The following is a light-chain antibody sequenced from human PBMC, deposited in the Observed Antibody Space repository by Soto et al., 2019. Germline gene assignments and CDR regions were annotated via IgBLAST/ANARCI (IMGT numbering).Light chain of an antibody. CDR1: QGITSY. CDR3: QQLYSHPLT. CDR2: SAS. V-gene: IGKV1-9*01. J-gene: IGKJ4*01. Sequence: IQLTQSPSSLSAPVGDRVTITCRASQGITSYLAWYQQRPGKAPGLLIYSASTLQSGVPSRVSGSGYGTDFSLTISNLQPEDFATYYCQQLYSHPLTFGGGTKVEIK.